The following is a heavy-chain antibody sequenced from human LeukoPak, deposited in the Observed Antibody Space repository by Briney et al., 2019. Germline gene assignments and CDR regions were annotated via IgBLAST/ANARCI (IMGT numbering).Heavy chain of an antibody. CDR3: ARDDFVDIAMVRLYH. CDR1: GDSISSSSHY. J-gene: IGHJ5*02. D-gene: IGHD5-18*01. CDR2: VYYSTNT. V-gene: IGHV4-39*07. Sequence: SETLSLTCTVSGDSISSSSHYWDWIRQPPGKGLEWIGNVYYSTNTYYNPSLKSRVSISIDKSKNQFSLKLSSVTAADTAIYYCARDDFVDIAMVRLYHWGQGTLVTVSS.